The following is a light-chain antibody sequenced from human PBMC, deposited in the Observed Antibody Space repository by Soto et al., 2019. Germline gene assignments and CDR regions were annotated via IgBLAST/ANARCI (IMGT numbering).Light chain of an antibody. J-gene: IGKJ1*01. Sequence: DIQMTQSPSALSSSVRDRVTITGRASQGISNYLAWYQQKAGKVPKLLIYAASILQSGVPSRFSGSGSGTDFTLTISSLQPEVVATYYCQKYDSAPWTFGQGTKVEIK. V-gene: IGKV1-27*01. CDR3: QKYDSAPWT. CDR2: AAS. CDR1: QGISNY.